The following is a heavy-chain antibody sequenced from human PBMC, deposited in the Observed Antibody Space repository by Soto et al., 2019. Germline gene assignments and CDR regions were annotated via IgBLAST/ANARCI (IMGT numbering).Heavy chain of an antibody. D-gene: IGHD2-2*01. Sequence: DSVKVCFKVSGYPLTELSMHLVRQAPGKGLEWMGGFDPEDGETIYAQKFQGRVTMTEDTSTDTAYMELSSLRSEDTAVYYCAAYYTSCYFGYGACAEYFQHWGQGTMVTVSS. CDR3: AAYYTSCYFGYGACAEYFQH. V-gene: IGHV1-24*01. CDR1: GYPLTELS. CDR2: FDPEDGET. J-gene: IGHJ1*01.